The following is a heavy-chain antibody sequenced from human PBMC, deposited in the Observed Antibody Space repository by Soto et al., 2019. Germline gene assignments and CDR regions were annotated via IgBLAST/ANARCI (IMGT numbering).Heavy chain of an antibody. CDR1: GGSISSYD. Sequence: PSETLSLTCTVSGGSISSYDWSWIRQHPGKGLEWIGYIYYSGSTNYNPSLKSRVTISVDTSKNQFSLKLSSVTAADTAVYYCAISGWYGNWFDPWGQGTLVTVSS. CDR2: IYYSGST. D-gene: IGHD6-19*01. V-gene: IGHV4-59*01. CDR3: AISGWYGNWFDP. J-gene: IGHJ5*02.